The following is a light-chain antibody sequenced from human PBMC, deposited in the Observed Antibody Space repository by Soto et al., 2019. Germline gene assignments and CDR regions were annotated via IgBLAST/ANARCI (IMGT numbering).Light chain of an antibody. Sequence: DIQMTQSPSSLSASVGDIVTITCRASQSISSYLNWYQQKPGRAPKLLIYTASSLQSGVPSRFSGSGSGTDFTLTISSLQPEDFATYHCQQGYTTPITFGQGTRLEIK. CDR1: QSISSY. V-gene: IGKV1-39*01. CDR3: QQGYTTPIT. CDR2: TAS. J-gene: IGKJ5*01.